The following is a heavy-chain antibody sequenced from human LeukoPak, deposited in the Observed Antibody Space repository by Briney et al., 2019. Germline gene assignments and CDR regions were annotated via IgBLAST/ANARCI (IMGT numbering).Heavy chain of an antibody. V-gene: IGHV4-39*07. D-gene: IGHD3-22*01. CDR2: IYYSGST. Sequence: NPSETLSLTCTVSGGSISSSSYYWGWIRQPPGKGLEWIGSIYYSGSTYYNPSLKSRVTISVDTSKNQFSLKLSSVTAADTAVYYCARMYYYDSNGPIWFDPWGQGTLVTVSS. CDR1: GGSISSSSYY. J-gene: IGHJ5*02. CDR3: ARMYYYDSNGPIWFDP.